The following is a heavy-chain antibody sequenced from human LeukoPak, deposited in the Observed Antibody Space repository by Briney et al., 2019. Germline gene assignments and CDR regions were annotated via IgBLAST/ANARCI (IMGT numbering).Heavy chain of an antibody. CDR3: SKDGDISMIVVVTYFAY. Sequence: GGSLRLSCAASGFTFSSYWMHWVRQAPGKGLVWVSRINSDGSSTSYADSVKGRFTISRDNSKNTLYLQMNSLRAEDTAVYYCSKDGDISMIVVVTYFAYWGQGTLVTVSS. D-gene: IGHD3-22*01. V-gene: IGHV3-74*01. CDR1: GFTFSSYW. CDR2: INSDGSST. J-gene: IGHJ4*02.